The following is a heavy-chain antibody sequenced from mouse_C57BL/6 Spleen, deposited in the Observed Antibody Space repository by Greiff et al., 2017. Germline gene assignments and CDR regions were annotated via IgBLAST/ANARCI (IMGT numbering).Heavy chain of an antibody. D-gene: IGHD1-1*01. Sequence: EVKLMESEGGLVQPGSSMKLSCTASGFTFSDYYMAWVRQVPEKGLEWVANINYDGSSTYYLDSLKSRFIISRDNAKNILYLQMSSLKSEDTATYYCARVANYYGSSLVYWGQGTTLTVSS. CDR2: INYDGSST. V-gene: IGHV5-16*01. CDR1: GFTFSDYY. J-gene: IGHJ2*01. CDR3: ARVANYYGSSLVY.